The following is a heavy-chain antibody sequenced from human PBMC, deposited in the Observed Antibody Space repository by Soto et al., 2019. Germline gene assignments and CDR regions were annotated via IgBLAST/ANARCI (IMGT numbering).Heavy chain of an antibody. CDR3: ARDRLSFGPRANDALDV. Sequence: QVHLVQAGAEVRKPGAAVTRSCCASGFTFGDNLINWVRQDPGQSLEWMGWINQDNGNTKYTQTFQGRVTISRHSSASIDYVEVTDLTSDVTAVDYCARDRLSFGPRANDALDVWGQWTMVPVSS. D-gene: IGHD2-21*02. CDR2: INQDNGNT. CDR1: GFTFGDNL. J-gene: IGHJ3*01. V-gene: IGHV1-3*01.